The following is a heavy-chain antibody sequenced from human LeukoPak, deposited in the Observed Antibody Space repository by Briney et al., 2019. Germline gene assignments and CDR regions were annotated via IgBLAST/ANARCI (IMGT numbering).Heavy chain of an antibody. V-gene: IGHV4-61*02. J-gene: IGHJ4*02. CDR2: IYTSGST. CDR1: GGSISSSSYY. Sequence: PSETLSLTCTVSGGSISSSSYYWSWIRQPAGKGLEWIGRIYTSGSTNYNPSLKSRVTMSVDTSKNQFSLKLSSVTAADTAVYYCARIPDYDPNYFDYWGQGTLVTVSS. CDR3: ARIPDYDPNYFDY. D-gene: IGHD4-17*01.